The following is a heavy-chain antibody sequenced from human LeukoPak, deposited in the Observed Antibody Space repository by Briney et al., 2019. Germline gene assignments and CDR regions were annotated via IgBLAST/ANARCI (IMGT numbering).Heavy chain of an antibody. J-gene: IGHJ4*02. D-gene: IGHD6-13*01. CDR2: INHSGST. CDR1: GGSFSGYY. Sequence: NPSETLSLTCAVYGGSFSGYYWSWIRQPPGKGLEWIGEINHSGSTNYNPSLKSRVTISVDTSKNQFSLKLSSVTAADTAVYYCARTFLRGSITNRIAAAYYFDYWGQGTLVTVSS. CDR3: ARTFLRGSITNRIAAAYYFDY. V-gene: IGHV4-34*01.